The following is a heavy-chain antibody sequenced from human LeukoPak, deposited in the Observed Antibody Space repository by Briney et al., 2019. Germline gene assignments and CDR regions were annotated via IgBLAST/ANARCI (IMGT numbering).Heavy chain of an antibody. V-gene: IGHV3-21*01. CDR2: ITGSSTYI. CDR1: GFSFNTHN. Sequence: PGGSLRLSCAASGFSFNTHNLNWVRQAPGKGLEWVSSITGSSTYIFYADSVRGRFTISRDNAKNSLYLRMNSLRAEDTAVYYCARDRGSYHIFDYWGQGTLVTVSS. J-gene: IGHJ4*02. D-gene: IGHD1-26*01. CDR3: ARDRGSYHIFDY.